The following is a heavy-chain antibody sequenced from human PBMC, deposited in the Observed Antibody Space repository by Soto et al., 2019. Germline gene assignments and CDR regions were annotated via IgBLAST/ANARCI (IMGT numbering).Heavy chain of an antibody. D-gene: IGHD1-26*01. Sequence: LRLSCEASGFTFSSYWMSWVRQGLGKGLEWVANIKKDGSEKYYVDSVKGRFTISRDNAKNSLYLQMNSLRAEDTAVYYCARSGAHDAFDIWDQGTMVTVSS. CDR1: GFTFSSYW. V-gene: IGHV3-7*03. CDR3: ARSGAHDAFDI. CDR2: IKKDGSEK. J-gene: IGHJ3*02.